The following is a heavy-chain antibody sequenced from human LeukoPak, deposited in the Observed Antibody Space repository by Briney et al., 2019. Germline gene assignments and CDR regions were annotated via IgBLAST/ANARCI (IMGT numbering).Heavy chain of an antibody. D-gene: IGHD6-19*01. Sequence: GSLRLSCAASGFTFSSYWMSWVRQAPGKGLEWVANIKQDGSEKYYVDSVKGRFTISRDNAKNSLYLQMNSLRAEDTAVYYCARGQQWLVRGYYFDYWGQGTLVTVSS. J-gene: IGHJ4*02. V-gene: IGHV3-7*01. CDR3: ARGQQWLVRGYYFDY. CDR1: GFTFSSYW. CDR2: IKQDGSEK.